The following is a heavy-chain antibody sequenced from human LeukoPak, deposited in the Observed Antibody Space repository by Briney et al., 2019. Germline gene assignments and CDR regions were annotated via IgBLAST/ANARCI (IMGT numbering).Heavy chain of an antibody. CDR2: IKQDGSEK. CDR1: GFTLSSYW. Sequence: GGSLRLSCAASGFTLSSYWMSWVRQAPGKGLEWVANIKQDGSEKYYVDSVKGRFTISRDNAKNSLYLQMNSLRAEDTAVYYCARDTLYYDSSGYFDYWGQGTLVTVSS. J-gene: IGHJ4*02. V-gene: IGHV3-7*01. CDR3: ARDTLYYDSSGYFDY. D-gene: IGHD3-22*01.